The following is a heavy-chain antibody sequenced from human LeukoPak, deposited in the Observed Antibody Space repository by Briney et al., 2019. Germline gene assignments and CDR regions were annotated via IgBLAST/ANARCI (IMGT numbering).Heavy chain of an antibody. CDR3: ARVQAYGGKGYFDY. CDR2: IYYSGST. D-gene: IGHD4-23*01. V-gene: IGHV4-59*07. J-gene: IGHJ4*02. CDR1: GGSRSSYY. Sequence: SFTLSLTCPHSGGSRSSYYWSWIQQPPAKGLEGIEYIYYSGSTNYNPSLKSRVTISVDTSKNQFSLKLSSVTAADTAVYYCARVQAYGGKGYFDYWGQGTLVTVSS.